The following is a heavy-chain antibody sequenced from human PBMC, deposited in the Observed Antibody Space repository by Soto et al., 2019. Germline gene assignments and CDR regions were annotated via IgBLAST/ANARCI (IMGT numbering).Heavy chain of an antibody. CDR3: AKSTSRQAFDY. D-gene: IGHD2-2*01. CDR2: ISWNSGSI. V-gene: IGHV3-9*01. Sequence: EVQLVESGGGLVQPGRSLRLSCAASGFSFDDYAMHWVRQGPGKGLEWVSGISWNSGSIAYADSVKGRFFISRDNADNSLYLQRNSLRAEDTAFYYCAKSTSRQAFDYWGQGTLVTVSS. CDR1: GFSFDDYA. J-gene: IGHJ4*02.